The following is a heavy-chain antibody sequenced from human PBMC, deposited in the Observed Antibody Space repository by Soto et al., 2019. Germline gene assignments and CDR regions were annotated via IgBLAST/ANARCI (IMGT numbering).Heavy chain of an antibody. V-gene: IGHV4-30-2*01. J-gene: IGHJ4*02. CDR3: ARGGLLPDY. Sequence: QLQLPGSGSGLVKPSQTLSLTCAVSGGSISSGGYSWSWIRQPPGKGLEWIGYISHSGSTYYNPSLKSRVTISVDRSKNQFTLKLSSVTAADTAVYYCARGGLLPDYWGQGTLVTVSS. D-gene: IGHD6-19*01. CDR2: ISHSGST. CDR1: GGSISSGGYS.